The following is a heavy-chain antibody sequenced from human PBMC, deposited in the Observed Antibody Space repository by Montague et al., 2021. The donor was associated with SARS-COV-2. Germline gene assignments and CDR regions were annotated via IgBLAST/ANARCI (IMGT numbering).Heavy chain of an antibody. CDR1: GFSLDTRGAG. V-gene: IGHV2-5*02. J-gene: IGHJ4*02. CDR2: IYWDDDK. D-gene: IGHD3-22*01. CDR3: AHRIARHYDTSAYLWCPFDF. Sequence: PALVKPTQTFTLICSFSGFSLDTRGAGVAWTRQPPGKALEWLGTIYWDDDKRYSPSLKSRLTITKDTSKNQVVLTMTNMDPVDTATYYCAHRIARHYDTSAYLWCPFDFWGQGTLVTVSS.